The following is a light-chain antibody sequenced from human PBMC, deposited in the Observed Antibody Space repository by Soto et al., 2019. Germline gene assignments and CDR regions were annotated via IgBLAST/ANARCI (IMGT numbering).Light chain of an antibody. J-gene: IGKJ2*01. Sequence: EMVMTQSPATLSVSPGERVILSCRASRTVGTTLAWYQQKPGQPPRLLIYGASTRATGIPARFSGSGSGTDFTLTISSLQSEDFAVYYCQQYNNWPDMYTFGQGTKLEIK. CDR3: QQYNNWPDMYT. V-gene: IGKV3-15*01. CDR1: RTVGTT. CDR2: GAS.